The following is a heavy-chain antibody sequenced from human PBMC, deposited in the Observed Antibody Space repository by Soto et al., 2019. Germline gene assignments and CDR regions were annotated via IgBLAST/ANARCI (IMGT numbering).Heavy chain of an antibody. CDR2: INAGNGNT. J-gene: IGHJ4*02. D-gene: IGHD3-3*01. CDR1: GYTFTSYA. Sequence: ASVKVSCKASGYTFTSYAMDWVRQAPGQRLEWMGWINAGNGNTKYSQKFQGRVTITRDTSASTAYMELSSLRSEDTAVYYCARDYDFWSGLDYWGQGTLVTVSS. V-gene: IGHV1-3*01. CDR3: ARDYDFWSGLDY.